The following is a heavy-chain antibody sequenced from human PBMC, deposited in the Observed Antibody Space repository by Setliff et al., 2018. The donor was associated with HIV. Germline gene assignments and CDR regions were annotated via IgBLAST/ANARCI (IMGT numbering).Heavy chain of an antibody. CDR1: GGSISSGGYY. Sequence: SETLSLTCTVSGGSISSGGYYWSWIRQHPGKGLEWIGYIYYSGSTYYNPSLKSRVTISVDTSKNQFSLKLSSVTAADTAVYYCARGSGSSYGGNSGRYFDLWGRGTLVTVSS. CDR3: ARGSGSSYGGNSGRYFDL. V-gene: IGHV4-31*03. J-gene: IGHJ2*01. D-gene: IGHD4-17*01. CDR2: IYYSGST.